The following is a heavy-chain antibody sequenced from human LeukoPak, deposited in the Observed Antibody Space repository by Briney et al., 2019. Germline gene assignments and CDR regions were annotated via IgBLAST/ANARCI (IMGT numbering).Heavy chain of an antibody. CDR1: GYTFTSYD. CDR2: MNPNSANT. D-gene: IGHD5-18*01. V-gene: IGHV1-8*01. CDR3: ARLYSYGLEDY. J-gene: IGHJ4*02. Sequence: ASVKVSCKASGYTFTSYDINWVRLATGQGLEWMGWMNPNSANTGYAQKFQGRVTMTRNTSISTAYMELSSLRSEDTAVYYCARLYSYGLEDYWGQGTLVTVSS.